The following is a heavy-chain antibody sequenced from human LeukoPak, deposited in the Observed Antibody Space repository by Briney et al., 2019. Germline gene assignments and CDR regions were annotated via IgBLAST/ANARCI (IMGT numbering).Heavy chain of an antibody. D-gene: IGHD6-19*01. Sequence: ASVTVSCTVSGYTLTELSMHWVRQAPGKGLEWMGGFDPEDGETIYAQKFQGRVTMTEDTSTDTAYMELSSLRSEDTAVYYCATQDRIAVAGTYQYWGQGTLVTVSS. CDR2: FDPEDGET. CDR1: GYTLTELS. V-gene: IGHV1-24*01. CDR3: ATQDRIAVAGTYQY. J-gene: IGHJ4*02.